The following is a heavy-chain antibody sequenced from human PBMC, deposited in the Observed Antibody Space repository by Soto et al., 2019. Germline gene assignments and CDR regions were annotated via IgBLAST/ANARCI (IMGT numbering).Heavy chain of an antibody. CDR1: GFTFSSYW. V-gene: IGHV3-74*01. CDR2: INSDGSST. J-gene: IGHJ6*02. D-gene: IGHD3-3*01. CDR3: ARDNYYDFWSGYRTLTYYYYYGMDV. Sequence: GGSLRLSCAASGFTFSSYWMHWVRQAPGKGLVWVSRINSDGSSTSYADSVKGRFTISRDNAKNTLYLQMNSLRAEDTAVYYCARDNYYDFWSGYRTLTYYYYYGMDVWGQGTTVTVSS.